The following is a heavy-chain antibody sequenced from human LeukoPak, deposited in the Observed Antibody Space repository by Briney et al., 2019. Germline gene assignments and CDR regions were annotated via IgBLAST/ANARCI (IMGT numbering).Heavy chain of an antibody. CDR2: MNPNSGNT. D-gene: IGHD4-23*01. CDR1: GYTFTTYD. CDR3: ARGPNKSDGGNSGSAWFDP. J-gene: IGHJ5*02. Sequence: ASVKVSCKASGYTFTTYDINWVRQATGHGLEWMGWMNPNSGNTGYAQKFQGRVTMTRNTSISTAYMELRSLRSEDTAVYYCARGPNKSDGGNSGSAWFDPWGQGTLVTVSS. V-gene: IGHV1-8*01.